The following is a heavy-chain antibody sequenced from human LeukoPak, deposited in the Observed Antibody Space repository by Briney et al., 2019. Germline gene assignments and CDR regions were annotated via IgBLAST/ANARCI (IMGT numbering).Heavy chain of an antibody. CDR3: ARDDPSGYSSGWAR. D-gene: IGHD6-19*01. CDR2: ISYDGSNK. CDR1: GFTFSSYA. Sequence: GRSLRLSCAASGFTFSSYAMHWVRQAPGKGLEGVAVISYDGSNKYYADSVKGRFTISRDNSKNTLYLQMNSLRAEDTAVYYCARDDPSGYSSGWARWGQGTLVTVSS. V-gene: IGHV3-30*04. J-gene: IGHJ4*02.